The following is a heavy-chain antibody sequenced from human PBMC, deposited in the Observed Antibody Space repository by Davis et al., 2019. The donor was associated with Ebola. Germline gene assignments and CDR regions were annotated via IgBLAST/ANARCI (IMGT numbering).Heavy chain of an antibody. D-gene: IGHD5-12*01. V-gene: IGHV1-2*02. CDR1: GYTFTSYY. Sequence: ASVKVSCKASGYTFTSYYMHWVRQAPGQGLEWMGWINANTGDTNYAPRFQGRVSMTTDTSTTTAYMELRSLTSDDTATYYCARGLVATSAGRWYDPWGQGTPVIVSS. CDR2: INANTGDT. CDR3: ARGLVATSAGRWYDP. J-gene: IGHJ5*02.